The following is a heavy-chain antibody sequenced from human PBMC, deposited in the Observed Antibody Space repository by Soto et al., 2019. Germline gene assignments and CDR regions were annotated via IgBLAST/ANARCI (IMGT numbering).Heavy chain of an antibody. CDR2: IYHSGST. V-gene: IGHV4-30-2*01. CDR3: ATVPRP. J-gene: IGHJ5*02. CDR1: GGSISSGGYS. Sequence: QLQLQESGSGLVKPSQTLSLTCAVSGGSISSGGYSWSWIRQPPGKGLEWIGYIYHSGSTSHKPSLKRRVTTSVDRSKIQFSLKLSSVTAADTAVYYCATVPRPRGQGTLVTVSS.